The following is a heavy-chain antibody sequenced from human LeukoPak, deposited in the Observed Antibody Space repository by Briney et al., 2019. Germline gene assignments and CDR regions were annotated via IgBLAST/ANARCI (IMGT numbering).Heavy chain of an antibody. V-gene: IGHV4-39*07. J-gene: IGHJ6*03. Sequence: SETLSLTCTVSGGSISSSSYYWGWIRQPPGKGLEWIGSIYYSGSTYYNPFLKSRVTISVDTSKNQFSLKLSSVTAADTAVYYCARGVQFLYYYYYYMDVWGKGTTVTVSS. CDR2: IYYSGST. CDR1: GGSISSSSYY. CDR3: ARGVQFLYYYYYYMDV. D-gene: IGHD5-24*01.